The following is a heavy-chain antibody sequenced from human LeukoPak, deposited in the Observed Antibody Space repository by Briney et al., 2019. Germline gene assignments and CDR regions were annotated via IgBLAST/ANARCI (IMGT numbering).Heavy chain of an antibody. D-gene: IGHD5-18*01. J-gene: IGHJ5*02. CDR3: ARDRIWKATPDTAMAS. V-gene: IGHV6-1*01. CDR1: GDSVSSNSAA. CDR2: TYYRSKWHS. Sequence: SQTLSLTCVISGDSVSSNSAAWNWIRQSPSRGLEWLGRTYYRSKWHSYSAVSVKSRIIINPDTSKNQFSLKLSSVTAADTAVYYCARDRIWKATPDTAMASWGQGTLVTVSS.